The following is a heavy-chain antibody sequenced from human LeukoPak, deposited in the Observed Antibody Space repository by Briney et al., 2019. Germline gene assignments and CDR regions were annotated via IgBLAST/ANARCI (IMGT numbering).Heavy chain of an antibody. J-gene: IGHJ4*02. Sequence: SETLSLTCSVSGGSIRSYYWNWIRQAPGKGLEWIGFVFYSGSTKYNPSLNSRVTLSVDTSKNQFSLRLSSVTAADTALYYCGKWRSDWHGFDSWGQGTLVTVSS. D-gene: IGHD6-19*01. V-gene: IGHV4-59*01. CDR1: GGSIRSYY. CDR3: GKWRSDWHGFDS. CDR2: VFYSGST.